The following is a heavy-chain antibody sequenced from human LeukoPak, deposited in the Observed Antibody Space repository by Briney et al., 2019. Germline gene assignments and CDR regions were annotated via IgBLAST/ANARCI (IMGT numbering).Heavy chain of an antibody. CDR2: INTYNGNT. V-gene: IGHV1-18*01. CDR1: GYTFTSYG. Sequence: ASVKVSCKASGYTFTSYGISWVRQAPGQGLEWMGWINTYNGNTNYAQKFQGRVTMTTDTSTSTAYMELRSLRSDDTAVYYCARVPLWFGESYYYYMDVWGKGTTVTVSS. D-gene: IGHD3-10*01. CDR3: ARVPLWFGESYYYYMDV. J-gene: IGHJ6*03.